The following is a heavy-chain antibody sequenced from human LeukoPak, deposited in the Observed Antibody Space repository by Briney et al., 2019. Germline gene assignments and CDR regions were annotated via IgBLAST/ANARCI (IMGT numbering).Heavy chain of an antibody. CDR1: GYTFTSYG. V-gene: IGHV1-18*01. J-gene: IGHJ4*02. CDR3: ARAEDIVVAPDFDY. CDR2: ISAYSGNT. D-gene: IGHD2-2*01. Sequence: GASVKVSCKASGYTFTSYGISWVRQAPGQGLEWMGWISAYSGNTNYAQKLQGRVTMTTDTSTSTAYMELRGLRSDDTAVYYCARAEDIVVAPDFDYWGQGTLVTVSS.